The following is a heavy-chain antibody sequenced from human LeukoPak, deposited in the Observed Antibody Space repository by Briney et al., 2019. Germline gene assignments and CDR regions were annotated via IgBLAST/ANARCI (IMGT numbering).Heavy chain of an antibody. Sequence: GRSLRLSCAASGFTFSSYGMHWVRQAPGKGLEWVAIISYDGSNKYYADSVKGRFTISRDNSKNTLYLQMNSLRAEDTAVYYCARSRRDGYNLQFDPWGQGTLVTVSS. V-gene: IGHV3-30*03. D-gene: IGHD5-24*01. CDR3: ARSRRDGYNLQFDP. J-gene: IGHJ5*02. CDR1: GFTFSSYG. CDR2: ISYDGSNK.